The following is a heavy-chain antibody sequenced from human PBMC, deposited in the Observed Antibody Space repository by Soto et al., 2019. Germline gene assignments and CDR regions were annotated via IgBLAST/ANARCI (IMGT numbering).Heavy chain of an antibody. CDR3: ARDLEEYSSSWRTYYYYYYSMDV. V-gene: IGHV4-4*07. CDR2: IYTSGST. D-gene: IGHD6-13*01. J-gene: IGHJ6*02. CDR1: GGSISSYY. Sequence: SETLSLTCTVSGGSISSYYWSWIRQPAGKGLEWIGRIYTSGSTNYNPSLKSRVTMSVDTSKNQFSLKLSSVTAAATAVYYCARDLEEYSSSWRTYYYYYYSMDVWGQGTTVTVSS.